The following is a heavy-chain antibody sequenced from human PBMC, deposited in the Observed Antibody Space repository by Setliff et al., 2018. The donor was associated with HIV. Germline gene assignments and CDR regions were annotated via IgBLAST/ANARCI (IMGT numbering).Heavy chain of an antibody. CDR2: IYHSGST. D-gene: IGHD4-17*01. Sequence: SETLSLTCAVSAYSINSGYYWGWIRQSPGKGLEWIASIYHSGSTYYNPSLKSRVTISVDTSKNQFSLKLSSVTAADTAVYYCARVVSEATVTTLYYFDYWGQGTLVTVSS. CDR3: ARVVSEATVTTLYYFDY. V-gene: IGHV4-38-2*01. J-gene: IGHJ4*02. CDR1: AYSINSGYY.